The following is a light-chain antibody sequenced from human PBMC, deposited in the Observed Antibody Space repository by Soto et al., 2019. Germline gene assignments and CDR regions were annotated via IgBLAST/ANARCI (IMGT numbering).Light chain of an antibody. CDR2: GNN. J-gene: IGLJ1*01. CDR1: SSNIGAGYD. Sequence: QSVLTQPPSVSGAPGQRVTISCTGSSSNIGAGYDVHWYQQLPGTAPRLLIYGNNNRPSGVPDRFSGSKSGPSASLAISGLQAEDEADYYCQSYESSLSGAYVFGTGTKVTVL. CDR3: QSYESSLSGAYV. V-gene: IGLV1-40*01.